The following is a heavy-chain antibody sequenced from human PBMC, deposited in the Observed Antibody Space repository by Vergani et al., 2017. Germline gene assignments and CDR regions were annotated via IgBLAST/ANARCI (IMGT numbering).Heavy chain of an antibody. CDR1: GYTLTELS. CDR3: ATDNRGLYAQNFFTQPHYYYGMDL. V-gene: IGHV1-24*01. CDR2: FDPEDGET. Sequence: QVQEVQSGAEVKKPGASVKVSCKVSGYTLTELSMHWVRQAPGKGLEWMGGFDPEDGETIYAQKFQGRVTMTEDTSTDTAYMELSSLRSEDTAVYYCATDNRGLYAQNFFTQPHYYYGMDLWGQGTTVTVSS. J-gene: IGHJ6*02. D-gene: IGHD1-14*01.